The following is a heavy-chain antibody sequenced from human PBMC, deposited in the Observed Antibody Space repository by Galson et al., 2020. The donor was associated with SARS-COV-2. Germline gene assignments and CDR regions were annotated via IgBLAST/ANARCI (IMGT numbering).Heavy chain of an antibody. V-gene: IGHV1-2*02. CDR2: INPKSGAT. Sequence: ASVKVSCKASGYTYGYYIHWVRQAPGQGLEWMGWINPKSGATNYGQKFQGRVTMTRDTSISTAYMELSSLRSDDTAVYFCAKDNFDSSGYYYYFDHWGQGTLVTVSS. CDR3: AKDNFDSSGYYYYFDH. CDR1: GYTYGYY. J-gene: IGHJ4*02. D-gene: IGHD3-22*01.